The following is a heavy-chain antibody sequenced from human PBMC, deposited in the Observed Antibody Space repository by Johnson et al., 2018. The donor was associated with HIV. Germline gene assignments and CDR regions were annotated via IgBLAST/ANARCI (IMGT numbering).Heavy chain of an antibody. Sequence: QEQLVESGGGAVQPGKSLRLACAASGFTFSDSYMSWIRQAPGKGLEWVAYISKSGDTIYYADSVKGRFTISRDNAKNSLYLQMNSLTAEDTAVYYCARGDYYDSSGDYIDAFDILGQGTMVTVSS. V-gene: IGHV3-11*04. J-gene: IGHJ3*02. CDR1: GFTFSDSY. CDR3: ARGDYYDSSGDYIDAFDI. CDR2: ISKSGDTI. D-gene: IGHD3-22*01.